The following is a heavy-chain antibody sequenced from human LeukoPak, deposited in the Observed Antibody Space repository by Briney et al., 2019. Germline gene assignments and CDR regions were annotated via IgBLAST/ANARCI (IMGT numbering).Heavy chain of an antibody. CDR3: ARDYGDYAYYYFDL. V-gene: IGHV1-18*01. CDR2: ISANNGNT. Sequence: GASVKVSCKASGGTFSSYAISWVRQAPGQGLEWMGWISANNGNTKYAQNLQGLQDRVTITTDTSTSTAYMELRSLRSDDTAVYYCARDYGDYAYYYFDLWGRGTLVTVSS. J-gene: IGHJ2*01. D-gene: IGHD4-17*01. CDR1: GGTFSSYA.